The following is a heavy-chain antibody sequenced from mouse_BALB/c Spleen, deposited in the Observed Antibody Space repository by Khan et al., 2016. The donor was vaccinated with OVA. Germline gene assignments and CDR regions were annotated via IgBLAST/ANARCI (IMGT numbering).Heavy chain of an antibody. CDR2: IYPNDGGT. CDR3: ARSGYGSFAY. J-gene: IGHJ3*01. V-gene: IGHV1S29*02. CDR1: GYTFTDYN. D-gene: IGHD1-2*01. Sequence: EVQLQESGPELVKPGASVKISCKASGYTFTDYNMDWVKQSHGKSLEWVGYIYPNDGGTGYNQKFKTKATLTVDNSSSTAYMELRSLTSEDSAVYYSARSGYGSFAYWGQGTLVTVSA.